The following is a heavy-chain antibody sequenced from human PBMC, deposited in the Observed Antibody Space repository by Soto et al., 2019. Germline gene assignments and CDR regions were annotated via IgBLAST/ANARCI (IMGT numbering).Heavy chain of an antibody. D-gene: IGHD5-12*01. V-gene: IGHV1-18*01. CDR3: ARDSDRDGYIYWYFDL. CDR2: IRALNGNT. Sequence: QVQLVQSAAEVKKPGASVKVSCKASGNTFTNHGISWVRQAHGQGLEWMGWIRALNGNTNYAQEFQGRITMTTDTSTTTAYMELRSLRSDDTAVYYCARDSDRDGYIYWYFDLWGRGTLVTVSS. J-gene: IGHJ2*01. CDR1: GNTFTNHG.